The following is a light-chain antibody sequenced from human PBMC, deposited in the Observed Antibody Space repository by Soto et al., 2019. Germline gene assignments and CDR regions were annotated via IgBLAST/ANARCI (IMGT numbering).Light chain of an antibody. CDR2: SNN. CDR3: AAWDDSLNGPV. V-gene: IGLV1-44*01. J-gene: IGLJ2*01. Sequence: QAVLTQPPSASGTPGQRVTISCSGSSSNIGSNAVNWFQHLPGTAPQLLMYSNNQRPSGVPDRFSGSKSGTSASLAISGLQSEDEADYYCAAWDDSLNGPVFGGGTQLTVL. CDR1: SSNIGSNA.